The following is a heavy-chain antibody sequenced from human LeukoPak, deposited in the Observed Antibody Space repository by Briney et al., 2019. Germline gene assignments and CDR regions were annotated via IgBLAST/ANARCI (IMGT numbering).Heavy chain of an antibody. CDR2: INPTNGIA. CDR3: AKEGYSNGPDP. J-gene: IGHJ5*02. V-gene: IGHV1-2*02. CDR1: GYTLTDHY. Sequence: ASAKVSCKASGYTLTDHYMHWLRQTPGRGLEWMGWINPTNGIAVYGQAFQGRVTMTRDTSISTVYMELTNLRSDDTGVYYCAKEGYSNGPDPWGPGSLVTVSS. D-gene: IGHD5-12*01.